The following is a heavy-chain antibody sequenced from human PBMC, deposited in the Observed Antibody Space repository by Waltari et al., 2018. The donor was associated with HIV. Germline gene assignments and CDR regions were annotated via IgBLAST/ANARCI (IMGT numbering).Heavy chain of an antibody. Sequence: QLQLQESGLGLVKPSETLSLTCTVPGGSDSRSRSSWGWIRQAPGKGLEWIRSIDYTGRASYSPSLKSRVAISVDTSKNQFSLKVTSVTAADTAVYYCARHALRVGAAYWNFDLWGRGTLVTVSS. V-gene: IGHV4-39*01. CDR2: IDYTGRA. J-gene: IGHJ2*01. D-gene: IGHD1-26*01. CDR3: ARHALRVGAAYWNFDL. CDR1: GGSDSRSRSS.